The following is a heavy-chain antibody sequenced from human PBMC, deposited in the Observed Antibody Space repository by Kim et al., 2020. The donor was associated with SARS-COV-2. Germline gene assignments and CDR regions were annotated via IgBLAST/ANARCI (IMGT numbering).Heavy chain of an antibody. D-gene: IGHD1-7*01. CDR2: IYYSGST. CDR1: GGSISSGDYY. Sequence: SETLSLTCTVSGGSISSGDYYWSWIRQPPGKGLEWIGYIYYSGSTYYNPSLKSRVTISVDTSKNQFSLKLSSVTAADTAVYYCSKNWNYDAHAFDIWGQGTMVTVSS. J-gene: IGHJ3*02. V-gene: IGHV4-30-4*01. CDR3: SKNWNYDAHAFDI.